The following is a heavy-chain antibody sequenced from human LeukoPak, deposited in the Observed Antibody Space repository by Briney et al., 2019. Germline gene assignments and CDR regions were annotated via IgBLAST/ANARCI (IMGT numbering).Heavy chain of an antibody. J-gene: IGHJ4*02. CDR2: IIPILGIA. D-gene: IGHD3-10*01. Sequence: ASVKVSCKASGGTFSSYAISWVRQAPGQGLEWMGRIIPILGIANYAQKFQGRVTITADKFTSTAYMERSSLRTEDTAVYYCAREGLDGSGSYYYYWGQGTLVTVSP. CDR1: GGTFSSYA. V-gene: IGHV1-69*04. CDR3: AREGLDGSGSYYYY.